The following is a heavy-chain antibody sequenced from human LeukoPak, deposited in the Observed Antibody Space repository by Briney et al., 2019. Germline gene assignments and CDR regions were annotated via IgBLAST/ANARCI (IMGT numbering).Heavy chain of an antibody. J-gene: IGHJ4*02. CDR2: ISSSSSYI. V-gene: IGHV3-21*01. CDR1: GFTLTRNH. CDR3: ARDPGHYDSSGYYYVGYFDY. Sequence: GGSLRLSCAASGFTLTRNHMNWVRQVPGKGLEWVSSISSSSSYIYYADSVKGRFTISRDNAKNSLYLQMNSLRAEDTAVYYCARDPGHYDSSGYYYVGYFDYWGQGTLVTVSS. D-gene: IGHD3-22*01.